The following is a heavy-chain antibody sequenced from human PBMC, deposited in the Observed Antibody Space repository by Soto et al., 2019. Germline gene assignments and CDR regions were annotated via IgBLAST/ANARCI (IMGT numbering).Heavy chain of an antibody. CDR3: ATHPFWSGYYVGASLEYYFDY. D-gene: IGHD3-3*01. Sequence: ASVKVSCKASGYTFTSYDINWVRQATGQGLEWMGWMNPNSGNTGYAQKFQGRVTMTRNTSISTAYMELSSLRSEDTAVYYCATHPFWSGYYVGASLEYYFDYWGQGTLVTVSS. CDR2: MNPNSGNT. V-gene: IGHV1-8*01. CDR1: GYTFTSYD. J-gene: IGHJ4*02.